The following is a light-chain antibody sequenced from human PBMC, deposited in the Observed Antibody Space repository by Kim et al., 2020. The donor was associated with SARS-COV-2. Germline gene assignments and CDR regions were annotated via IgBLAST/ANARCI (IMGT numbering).Light chain of an antibody. CDR3: QSADNIGSYVV. J-gene: IGLJ2*01. CDR2: KDN. Sequence: SRGQTARITCSGNALPKHYAYWYQQKPGQAPVVVIFKDNQRPSGIPERFSGSSSGTIVTLTISGVQAEDEADYYWQSADNIGSYVVFGGGTQLTVL. CDR1: ALPKHY. V-gene: IGLV3-25*03.